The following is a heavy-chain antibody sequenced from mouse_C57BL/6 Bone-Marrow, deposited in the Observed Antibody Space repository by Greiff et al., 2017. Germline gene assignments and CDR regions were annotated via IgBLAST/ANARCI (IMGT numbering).Heavy chain of an antibody. CDR1: GFNIKDDY. Sequence: VQLKQSGAELVRPGASVKLSCTASGFNIKDDYMHWVKQRPEQGLEWIGWIDPENGDTEYASKFQGKATITADTSSNTAYLQLSSLTSEDTAVYYCTGWLLRGYAMDYWGQGTSVTVSS. CDR2: IDPENGDT. CDR3: TGWLLRGYAMDY. V-gene: IGHV14-4*01. D-gene: IGHD2-3*01. J-gene: IGHJ4*01.